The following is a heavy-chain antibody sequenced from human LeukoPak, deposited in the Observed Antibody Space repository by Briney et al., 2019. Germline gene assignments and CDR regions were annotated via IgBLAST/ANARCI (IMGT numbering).Heavy chain of an antibody. V-gene: IGHV3-30-3*01. J-gene: IGHJ5*02. CDR1: GFTFSSYA. D-gene: IGHD3-3*01. Sequence: GGSLRLSCAASGFTFSSYAMHWVRQAPGKGLEWVAVISYDGSNKYYADPVKGRFTISRDNSKNTLYLQMNSLRAEDTAVYYCAKERAYDFWSGYWFDPWGQGTLVTVSS. CDR2: ISYDGSNK. CDR3: AKERAYDFWSGYWFDP.